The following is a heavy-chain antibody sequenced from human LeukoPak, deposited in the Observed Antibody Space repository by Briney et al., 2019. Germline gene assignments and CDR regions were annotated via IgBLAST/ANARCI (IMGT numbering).Heavy chain of an antibody. CDR3: ARDPRPYYDILTGPNWFDP. CDR1: GYSISSGYY. V-gene: IGHV4-38-2*02. CDR2: IYHSGST. D-gene: IGHD3-9*01. J-gene: IGHJ5*02. Sequence: SETLSLTCTVSGYSISSGYYWGWIRQPPGKGLEWIGSIYHSGSTYYNPSLKSRVTISVDTSKNQFSLKLSSVTAADTAVYYCARDPRPYYDILTGPNWFDPWGQGTLVTVSS.